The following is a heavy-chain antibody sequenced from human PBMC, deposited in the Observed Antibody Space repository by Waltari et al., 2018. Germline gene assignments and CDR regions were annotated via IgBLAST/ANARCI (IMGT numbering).Heavy chain of an antibody. V-gene: IGHV4-38-2*01. Sequence: QVQLQESGPGLVKPSETLSLTCAVSGYSISSGYYWGWIRQPPGKGLEWIGSIYHSGSTDYNPSLKRRVTISVDTSKNQFSLKLSSVTAADTAVYYCAGWLQFPFDYWGQGTLVTVSS. CDR1: GYSISSGYY. D-gene: IGHD5-12*01. CDR2: IYHSGST. J-gene: IGHJ4*02. CDR3: AGWLQFPFDY.